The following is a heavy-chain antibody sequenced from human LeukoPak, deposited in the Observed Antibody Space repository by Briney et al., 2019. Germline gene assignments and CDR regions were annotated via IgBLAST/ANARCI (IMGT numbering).Heavy chain of an antibody. Sequence: SETLSLTCTVAGGFISSGGYYWSWIRQCPGKGLEWIGYIYYTGNTYYNPSLKSRVAISVDTSKNQFSLKLTSVTAADTAVYYCARDNSGVRDYWGQGTLVTVSS. CDR3: ARDNSGVRDY. CDR2: IYYTGNT. V-gene: IGHV4-31*03. CDR1: GGFISSGGYY. J-gene: IGHJ4*02. D-gene: IGHD3-10*01.